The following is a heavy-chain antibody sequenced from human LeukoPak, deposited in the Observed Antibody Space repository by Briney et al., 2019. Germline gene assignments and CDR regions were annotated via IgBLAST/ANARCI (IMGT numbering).Heavy chain of an antibody. D-gene: IGHD6-13*01. Sequence: GGSLRLSCAASGFTFSSYGMHWVRQAPGKGLEWGAVISYDGSNKYYADSVKGRFTISRDNSKNTLYLQMNSLRAEDTAVYYCAKMRSIAAAGRLVDYSGQGTLVTVSS. J-gene: IGHJ4*02. CDR3: AKMRSIAAAGRLVDY. CDR1: GFTFSSYG. CDR2: ISYDGSNK. V-gene: IGHV3-30*18.